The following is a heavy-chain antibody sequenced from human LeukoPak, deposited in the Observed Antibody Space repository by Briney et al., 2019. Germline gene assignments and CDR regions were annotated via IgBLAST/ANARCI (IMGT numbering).Heavy chain of an antibody. CDR2: ISGSGGST. Sequence: GGSLRLSCAASGFTFSSYAMSWVRQAPGKGLEWVSTISGSGGSTYYADSVEGRFTISRDNSKNTLYLQMNSLRAEDTAVYYCASQLGRSWGHYYYYGMDVWGQGTTVTVSS. V-gene: IGHV3-23*01. J-gene: IGHJ6*02. CDR1: GFTFSSYA. D-gene: IGHD1-1*01. CDR3: ASQLGRSWGHYYYYGMDV.